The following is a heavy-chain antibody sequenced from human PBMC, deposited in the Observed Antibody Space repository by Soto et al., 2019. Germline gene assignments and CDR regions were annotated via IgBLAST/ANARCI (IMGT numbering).Heavy chain of an antibody. CDR2: INAGNGNT. Sequence: ASVKVSCKATGYTFTSYAMHWVRQAPGQRLEWMGWINAGNGNTKYSQKFQGRVTITRDTSASTAYMELSSLRSEDTAVYYCARVPMVRGANFDYWGQGTLVTVSS. J-gene: IGHJ4*02. CDR1: GYTFTSYA. D-gene: IGHD3-10*01. CDR3: ARVPMVRGANFDY. V-gene: IGHV1-3*01.